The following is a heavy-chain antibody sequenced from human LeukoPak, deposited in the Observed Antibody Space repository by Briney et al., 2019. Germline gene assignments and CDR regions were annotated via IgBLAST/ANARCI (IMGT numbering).Heavy chain of an antibody. D-gene: IGHD2-2*01. Sequence: ASVRVSCKTSGYTFSDFGINWVRQAPGQGLEWMGWISGNNDNPNYGQKFQGRFTVTTDSSTSTAYRELRNFTFDDTAVYYCARDGTSTDDYWGQGTLVTVSS. CDR3: ARDGTSTDDY. CDR1: GYTFSDFG. V-gene: IGHV1-18*01. J-gene: IGHJ4*02. CDR2: ISGNNDNP.